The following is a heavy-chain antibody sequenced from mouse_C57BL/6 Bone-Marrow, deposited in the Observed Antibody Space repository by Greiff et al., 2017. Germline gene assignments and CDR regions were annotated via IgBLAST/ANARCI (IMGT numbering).Heavy chain of an antibody. CDR2: IDPSDSYT. J-gene: IGHJ4*01. D-gene: IGHD2-1*01. V-gene: IGHV1-69*01. Sequence: VQLQQPGAELVMPGASVKLSCKASGYTFTSYWLHWVKQRPGQGLEWIGEIDPSDSYTNYNQKFKGKSTLTVYKSSSTAYMQLSSLTSEDSAVYYCARGIYYGKGYYAMDYWGQGTSVTVSS. CDR3: ARGIYYGKGYYAMDY. CDR1: GYTFTSYW.